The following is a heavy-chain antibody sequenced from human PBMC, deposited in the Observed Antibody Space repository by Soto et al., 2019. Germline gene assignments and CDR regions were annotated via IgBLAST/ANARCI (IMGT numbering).Heavy chain of an antibody. CDR1: GFSLSNPRRG. Sequence: SGPTLVNRTDTLTLTCTVSGFSLSNPRRGVSWIRQPPGKALDWLAHIFSNDEKSYSTSLKSRLTISRDTSKSQVVLTMTNMGRLDAGTYSCAPIQPISMIVVSKPYFDYWGQGALVAVSS. V-gene: IGHV2-26*01. CDR3: APIQPISMIVVSKPYFDY. D-gene: IGHD3-22*01. CDR2: IFSNDEK. J-gene: IGHJ4*02.